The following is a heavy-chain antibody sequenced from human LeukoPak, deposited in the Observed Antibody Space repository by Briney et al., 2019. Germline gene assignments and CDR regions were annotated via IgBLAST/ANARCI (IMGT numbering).Heavy chain of an antibody. V-gene: IGHV3-23*01. D-gene: IGHD3-22*01. CDR3: AKGPCFDTSGYDVS. Sequence: QASETLSLTCTVSGGSISSYYWSWIRQPPGKGLEWVSTISGSGRSTYYADSVKGRFTISRDNSKNTLYLQMNSLRAEDTALYYCAKGPCFDTSGYDVSWGQGTLVTVSS. J-gene: IGHJ4*02. CDR1: GGSISSYY. CDR2: ISGSGRST.